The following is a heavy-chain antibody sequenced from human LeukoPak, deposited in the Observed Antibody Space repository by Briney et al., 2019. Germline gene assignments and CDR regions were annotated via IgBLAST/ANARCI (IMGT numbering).Heavy chain of an antibody. J-gene: IGHJ4*02. CDR2: IWYDGSNK. CDR3: ARGSSTSSV. CDR1: GFTFSSYG. D-gene: IGHD2-2*01. V-gene: IGHV3-33*01. Sequence: GGSLRLSCAASGFTFSSYGMHWVRQAPGKGLEWVAVIWYDGSNKYYADSVKGRFTISRDNSKNTLYLQMNNLRAEDTAVYYCARGSSTSSVWGQGTLVTVSS.